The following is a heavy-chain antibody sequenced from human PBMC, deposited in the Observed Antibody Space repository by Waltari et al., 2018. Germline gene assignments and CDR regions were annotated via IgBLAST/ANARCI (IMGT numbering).Heavy chain of an antibody. CDR1: GGSISSSSYY. CDR2: IYYSGST. J-gene: IGHJ3*02. CDR3: ARQEDYVWGSYRYKVLFGAFDI. D-gene: IGHD3-16*02. Sequence: QLQLQESGPGLVKPSETLSLTCTVSGGSISSSSYYWGWIRQPPGKGLEWIGSIYYSGSTYYNPSLKSRVTISVDTSKNQFSLKLSSVTAADTAVYYCARQEDYVWGSYRYKVLFGAFDIWGQGTMVTVSS. V-gene: IGHV4-39*01.